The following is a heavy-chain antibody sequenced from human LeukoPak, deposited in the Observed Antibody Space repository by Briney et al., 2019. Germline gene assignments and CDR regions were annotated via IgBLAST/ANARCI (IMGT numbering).Heavy chain of an antibody. CDR1: GYTFSDSY. D-gene: IGHD4-17*01. CDR2: MNPNTGGT. J-gene: IGHJ4*02. V-gene: IGHV1-2*02. Sequence: GASVKVPCKASGYTFSDSYTHWMRQAPGQGLEWMGWMNPNTGGTKFAQNFLGRVTMTRDTSISTAYMELTRLRSDDTAVYYCARVLTAYGDYLFDYWGQGTLVTVSS. CDR3: ARVLTAYGDYLFDY.